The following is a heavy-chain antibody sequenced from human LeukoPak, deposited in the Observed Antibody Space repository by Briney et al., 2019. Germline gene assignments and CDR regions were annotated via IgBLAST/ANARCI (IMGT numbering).Heavy chain of an antibody. J-gene: IGHJ4*02. Sequence: GRSLRLSCAASGFTFSSYGMHWVRQAPGKWLEWVAVISYDGSNKYYADSVKGRFTISRDNSKNTLYLQMNSLRAEDTAVYYCAKDDSGYLYYFDYWGQGTLVTVSS. V-gene: IGHV3-30*18. D-gene: IGHD5-12*01. CDR3: AKDDSGYLYYFDY. CDR2: ISYDGSNK. CDR1: GFTFSSYG.